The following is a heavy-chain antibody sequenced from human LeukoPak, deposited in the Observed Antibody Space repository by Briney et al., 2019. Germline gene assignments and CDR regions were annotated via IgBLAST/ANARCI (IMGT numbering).Heavy chain of an antibody. J-gene: IGHJ5*02. D-gene: IGHD3-9*01. CDR3: ARDPSRYDILTGYPTGVWLDP. CDR2: INPNSGDP. CDR1: GYTFTDSY. Sequence: ASVKVSCKASGYTFTDSYIHWVRQAPGQGLEWMGRINPNSGDPNYPQNFQGRVTMTRDTSISTAYMEMSSLTSDDTAVYYCARDPSRYDILTGYPTGVWLDPWGQGTLVTVSS. V-gene: IGHV1-2*06.